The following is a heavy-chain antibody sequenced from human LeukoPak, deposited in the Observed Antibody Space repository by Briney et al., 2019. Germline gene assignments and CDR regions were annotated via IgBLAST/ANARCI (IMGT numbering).Heavy chain of an antibody. CDR1: GFTFSDYY. J-gene: IGHJ5*02. CDR2: ISSSGSTI. D-gene: IGHD4/OR15-4a*01. Sequence: GGSLRLSCAASGFTFSDYYMSWIRQAPGKGLEWVSYISSSGSTIYYADSVKGRFTISRDNAKNSLYLQMNSLRAEDTAVYYRARDPPAVRTNTYAWGQGTLVTVSS. V-gene: IGHV3-11*04. CDR3: ARDPPAVRTNTYA.